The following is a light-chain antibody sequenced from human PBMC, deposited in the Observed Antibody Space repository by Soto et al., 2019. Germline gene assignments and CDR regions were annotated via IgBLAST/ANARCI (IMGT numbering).Light chain of an antibody. J-gene: IGLJ2*01. CDR3: QTWGTGIVV. V-gene: IGLV4-69*01. CDR2: LNSDGSH. CDR1: IGHSTYA. Sequence: QSVLTQTPSASASLGASVKLTCTLSIGHSTYAIAWHQQQPEKGPRYLMKLNSDGSHGKGDGIPDRFSGSSSGAERYLTISSLQSDDEADYYCQTWGTGIVVFGGGTKLTVL.